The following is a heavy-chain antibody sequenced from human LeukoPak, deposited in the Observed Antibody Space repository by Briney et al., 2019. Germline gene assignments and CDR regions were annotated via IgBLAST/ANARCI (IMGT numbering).Heavy chain of an antibody. J-gene: IGHJ4*02. V-gene: IGHV3-23*01. Sequence: GGSLRLSCAASGFTVSSNYMSWVRQAPGKGLEWVSTVSSSGSYTYYTDSVKGRFTISRDNSKNMVYLEVNSLRAEDTAVYYCAKHRGSSGADARPAEYWGQGTLVTVSS. CDR1: GFTVSSNY. D-gene: IGHD5-12*01. CDR2: VSSSGSYT. CDR3: AKHRGSSGADARPAEY.